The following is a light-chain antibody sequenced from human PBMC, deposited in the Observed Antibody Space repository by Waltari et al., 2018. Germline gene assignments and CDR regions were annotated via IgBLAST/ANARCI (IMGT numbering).Light chain of an antibody. Sequence: IQMTQSPYSVSASVGHRVTITCLASQNIRTSLNGYQQKPGKAPKLLVHAASSLYSGVPSRFSGSGSGTDFTLTISSLQPEDFTTYYCQQSYSTPRLTFGGGTKVDIK. CDR1: QNIRTS. CDR3: QQSYSTPRLT. J-gene: IGKJ4*01. CDR2: AAS. V-gene: IGKV1-39*01.